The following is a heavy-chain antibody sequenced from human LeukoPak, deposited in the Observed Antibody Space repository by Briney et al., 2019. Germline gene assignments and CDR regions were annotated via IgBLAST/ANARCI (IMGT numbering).Heavy chain of an antibody. Sequence: GGSLRLSCAASGFAFSGYEINWVRQAPGKGLEWISYISTTGRTIYYADSVKGRFTISRDNAKNSLYLQMNSLRAEDTAVYYCARGDDYGDSLLAYWGQGTLVTVSS. CDR2: ISTTGRTI. CDR1: GFAFSGYE. D-gene: IGHD4-17*01. V-gene: IGHV3-48*03. J-gene: IGHJ4*02. CDR3: ARGDDYGDSLLAY.